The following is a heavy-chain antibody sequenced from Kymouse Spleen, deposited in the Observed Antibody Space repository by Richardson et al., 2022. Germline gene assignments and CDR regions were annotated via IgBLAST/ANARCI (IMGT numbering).Heavy chain of an antibody. CDR1: GFTFSSYG. J-gene: IGHJ4*02. CDR2: IWYDGSNK. D-gene: IGHD3-10*01,IGHD3-22*01. CDR3: ARGRVLLGVSLFDY. V-gene: IGHV3-33*01. Sequence: QVQLVESGGGVVQPGRSLRLSCAASGFTFSSYGMHWVRQAPGKGLEWVAVIWYDGSNKYYADSVKGRFTISRDNSKNTLYLQMNSLRAEDTAVYYCARGRVLLGVSLFDYWGQGTLVTVSS.